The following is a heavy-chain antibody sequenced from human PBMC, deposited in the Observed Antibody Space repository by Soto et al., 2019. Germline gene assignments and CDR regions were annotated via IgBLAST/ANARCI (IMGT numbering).Heavy chain of an antibody. CDR2: INHSGST. J-gene: IGHJ6*02. D-gene: IGHD3-3*01. Sequence: SETLSLTCAVYGGSFSGYYWSWIRQPPGKGLEWIGEINHSGSTNYNPSLKSRVTISVDTSKNQFSLKLSSVTAADTAVYYCARNGSYYDFWSGYYFGGGMDVWGQGTTVTSP. V-gene: IGHV4-34*01. CDR1: GGSFSGYY. CDR3: ARNGSYYDFWSGYYFGGGMDV.